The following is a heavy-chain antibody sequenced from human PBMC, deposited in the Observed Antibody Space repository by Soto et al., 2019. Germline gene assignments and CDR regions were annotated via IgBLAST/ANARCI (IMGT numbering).Heavy chain of an antibody. V-gene: IGHV3-48*01. J-gene: IGHJ3*02. CDR3: ARVSPLNGSGSRNAFDI. CDR2: ISSSSSTI. Sequence: GGSLRLSCAASGFTFSSYSMNWVRQAPGKGLEGVSYISSSSSTIYYADSVKGRFTISRDNAKNSLYLQMNSLRAEDTAVYYCARVSPLNGSGSRNAFDIWGQGTMVTVS. CDR1: GFTFSSYS. D-gene: IGHD3-10*01.